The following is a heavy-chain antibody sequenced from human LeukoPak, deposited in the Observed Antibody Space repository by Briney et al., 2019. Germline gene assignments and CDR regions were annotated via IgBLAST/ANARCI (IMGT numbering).Heavy chain of an antibody. CDR3: ARGPHSSYWSHLDS. J-gene: IGHJ4*02. Sequence: PGRSLRLSCAASGFTFSTYGMHWVRQAPGKGLEWVAVIWHDGNTKYYADSVKGRFAISRDNSKNTLFLQMNSLRAEDTAVYYCARGPHSSYWSHLDSWGQGTLVTVPP. V-gene: IGHV3-33*01. D-gene: IGHD6-13*01. CDR1: GFTFSTYG. CDR2: IWHDGNTK.